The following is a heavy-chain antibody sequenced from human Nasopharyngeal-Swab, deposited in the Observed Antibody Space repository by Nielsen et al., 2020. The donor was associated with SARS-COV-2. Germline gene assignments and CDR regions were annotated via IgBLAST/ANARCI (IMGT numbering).Heavy chain of an antibody. CDR3: VRDLAGTYGS. D-gene: IGHD4-17*01. J-gene: IGHJ5*02. CDR1: VFTFSSFV. CDR2: IAHDASNE. V-gene: IGHV3-30*03. Sequence: GESLKISCAASVFTFSSFVMHLVRQAPGKGLEWVAFIAHDASNEYYGDSVKGRFSISRDSSKNTLYLQMHSLKAEDTGIYYCVRDLAGTYGSWGQGTLVTVSS.